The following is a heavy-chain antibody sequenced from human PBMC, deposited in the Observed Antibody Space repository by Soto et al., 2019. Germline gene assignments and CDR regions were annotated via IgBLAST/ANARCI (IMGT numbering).Heavy chain of an antibody. Sequence: SQTLSLTCAISGDSVSSNSATWNWIRQSPSRGLEWLGRTYYRSKYYNEYAASVRSRITVNADSSKNQFSLHLNSVSPEDTAVYYCARGSSVYDSSGYPFDYWGQGTLVTVSS. J-gene: IGHJ4*02. CDR3: ARGSSVYDSSGYPFDY. V-gene: IGHV6-1*01. D-gene: IGHD3-22*01. CDR2: TYYRSKYYN. CDR1: GDSVSSNSAT.